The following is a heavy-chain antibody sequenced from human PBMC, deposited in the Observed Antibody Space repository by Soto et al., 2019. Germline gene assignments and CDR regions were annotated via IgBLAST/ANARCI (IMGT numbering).Heavy chain of an antibody. CDR3: ARRKGDYYDSSGYHYYFDY. CDR2: INPNSGGT. D-gene: IGHD3-22*01. J-gene: IGHJ4*02. Sequence: QVQLVQSGAEVKKPGASVKVSCKASGYTFTGYYMHWVRQAPGQGLEWMGWINPNSGGTKSAQKFQCRVTMTRDTSISTAYMELSRLRSDDTAVYYCARRKGDYYDSSGYHYYFDYWGQGTLVTVSS. CDR1: GYTFTGYY. V-gene: IGHV1-2*02.